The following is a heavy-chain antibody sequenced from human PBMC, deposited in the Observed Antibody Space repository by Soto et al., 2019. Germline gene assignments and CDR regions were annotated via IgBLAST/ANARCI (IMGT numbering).Heavy chain of an antibody. D-gene: IGHD6-13*01. CDR3: ARDPSRIAAADLIDP. Sequence: PGGSLRLSCAASGFTFSSYAMHWVRQAPGKGLEWVAVISYDGSNKYYADSVKGRFTISRDNSKNTLYLQMSSLRAEDTAVYYCARDPSRIAAADLIDPWGQGTLVTVSS. J-gene: IGHJ5*02. V-gene: IGHV3-30-3*01. CDR2: ISYDGSNK. CDR1: GFTFSSYA.